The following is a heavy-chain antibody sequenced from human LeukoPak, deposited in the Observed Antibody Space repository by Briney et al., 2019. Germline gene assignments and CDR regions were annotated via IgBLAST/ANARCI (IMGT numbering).Heavy chain of an antibody. CDR1: GGSVSSNSNY. Sequence: SETLSLTCTVSGGSVSSNSNYWSWIRQPPGKGLEWIGYNTYFGSASYNPSLKSRVTISVDTSKNQFSLRLTSVTAADTALYYCARPTTVTTHYFQHWGQGTLVTVSS. V-gene: IGHV4-61*01. CDR3: ARPTTVTTHYFQH. D-gene: IGHD4-17*01. J-gene: IGHJ1*01. CDR2: NTYFGSA.